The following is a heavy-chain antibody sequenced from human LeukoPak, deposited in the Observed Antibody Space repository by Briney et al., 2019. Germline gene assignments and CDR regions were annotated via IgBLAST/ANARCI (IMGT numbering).Heavy chain of an antibody. J-gene: IGHJ6*02. CDR2: IYYSGST. Sequence: SETLSLTCTVSGGSISSYYWSWIRQPPGKGLEWIGYIYYSGSTNYNPSLKSRVTISVDTSKNQFSLKLSPVTAADTAVYYCARSPEDCGGDRYSDFYYYYGMDVWGQGTTVTVSS. CDR3: ARSPEDCGGDRYSDFYYYYGMDV. D-gene: IGHD2-21*02. CDR1: GGSISSYY. V-gene: IGHV4-59*01.